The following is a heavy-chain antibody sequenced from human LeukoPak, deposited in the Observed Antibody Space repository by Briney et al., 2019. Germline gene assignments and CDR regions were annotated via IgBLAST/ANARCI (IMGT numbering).Heavy chain of an antibody. CDR1: GFTFSSYS. CDR3: AKGGPRQQLVRVDY. J-gene: IGHJ4*02. V-gene: IGHV3-21*01. CDR2: ISSSSSYI. D-gene: IGHD6-13*01. Sequence: GGSLRLSCAASGFTFSSYSMNWVRQAPGKGLEWVSSISSSSSYIYYADSVKGRFTISRDNAKNSLYLQMNSLRAEDTAVYYCAKGGPRQQLVRVDYWGQGTLVTVSS.